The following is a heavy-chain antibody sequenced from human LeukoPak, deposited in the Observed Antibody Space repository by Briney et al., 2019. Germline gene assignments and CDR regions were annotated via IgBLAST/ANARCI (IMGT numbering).Heavy chain of an antibody. CDR2: ISYDGGNK. V-gene: IGHV3-30*04. CDR3: ARSSSSWYMGYFQH. D-gene: IGHD6-13*01. Sequence: GGSLRLSCAASGFTFSSYAMHWVRQAPGKGLEWVAVISYDGGNKYYADSVKGRFTISRDNSKNTLYLQMNSLRAEDTAVYYCARSSSSWYMGYFQHWGQGTLVTVSS. CDR1: GFTFSSYA. J-gene: IGHJ1*01.